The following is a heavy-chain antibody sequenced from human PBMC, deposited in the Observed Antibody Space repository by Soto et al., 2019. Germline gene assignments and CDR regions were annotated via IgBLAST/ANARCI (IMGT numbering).Heavy chain of an antibody. J-gene: IGHJ4*02. CDR1: GSPFSSYA. CDR3: AKVFAGPYDSSGYYDY. CDR2: ISGSGGST. Sequence: PGGSLSLPCAASGSPFSSYAMSWVRQPQGKGLEWVSAISGSGGSTYYADSVKGRFTISRDNSKNTLYLQMNSLRAEDTAVYYCAKVFAGPYDSSGYYDYWGQGTLGTVS. D-gene: IGHD3-22*01. V-gene: IGHV3-23*01.